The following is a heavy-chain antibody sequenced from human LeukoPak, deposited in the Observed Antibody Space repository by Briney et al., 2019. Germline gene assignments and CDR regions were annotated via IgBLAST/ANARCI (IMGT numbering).Heavy chain of an antibody. V-gene: IGHV4-61*02. CDR3: ARSSGYYHEYFHH. D-gene: IGHD3-22*01. J-gene: IGHJ1*01. CDR1: GGSISSGNYY. Sequence: SETLSLTCTVSGGSISSGNYYWSWIRQPAGKGLEWIGRIYYSGSTNYSPSLKSRVTISADTPKNQFSLKLNSVTAADTAVYFCARSSGYYHEYFHHWGQGTLVTVSS. CDR2: IYYSGST.